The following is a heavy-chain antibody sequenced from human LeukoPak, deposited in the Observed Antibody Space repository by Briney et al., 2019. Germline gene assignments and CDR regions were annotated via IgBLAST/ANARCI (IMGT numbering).Heavy chain of an antibody. D-gene: IGHD6-19*01. CDR3: ARAAVLGAFDI. Sequence: GGSLRLSCAASGFTFSSHAMSWVRQAPGKGLEWVSAISDSGSSTFYADSVKGRFTISRDNSKNTLYLQMNSLRAEDTAMYYCARAAVLGAFDIWGQGTMVTVSS. V-gene: IGHV3-23*01. CDR1: GFTFSSHA. CDR2: ISDSGSST. J-gene: IGHJ3*02.